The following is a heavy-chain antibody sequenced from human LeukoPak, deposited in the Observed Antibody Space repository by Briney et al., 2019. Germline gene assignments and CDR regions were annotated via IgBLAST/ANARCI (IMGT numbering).Heavy chain of an antibody. D-gene: IGHD1-26*01. CDR1: GFTFGDYY. J-gene: IGHJ4*02. Sequence: GGSLGLSCAASGFTFGDYYMSWIRQAPGKGLEWVSYIGFSSDYINYADSVKGRFTISRDNAKNSLYLQMNGLRAEDTAIYYCARGSPGLEYWGQGSLVTVSS. CDR2: IGFSSDYI. CDR3: ARGSPGLEY. V-gene: IGHV3-11*03.